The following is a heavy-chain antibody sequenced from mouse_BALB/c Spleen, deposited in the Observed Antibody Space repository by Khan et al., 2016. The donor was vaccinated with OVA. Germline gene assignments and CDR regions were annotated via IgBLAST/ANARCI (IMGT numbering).Heavy chain of an antibody. J-gene: IGHJ3*01. Sequence: EVQLQQSGPELMKPGASVKISCKASGYSFTSYYIHWVMQSHGTSLEWIGYIDPFSGGTTYNQNFTGKATLTVAKSSSTAYIHLSNLTAEDSAVYYCTRHGYVAWFTYGGQGTLVTVSA. CDR2: IDPFSGGT. CDR3: TRHGYVAWFTY. D-gene: IGHD2-2*01. V-gene: IGHV1S135*01. CDR1: GYSFTSYY.